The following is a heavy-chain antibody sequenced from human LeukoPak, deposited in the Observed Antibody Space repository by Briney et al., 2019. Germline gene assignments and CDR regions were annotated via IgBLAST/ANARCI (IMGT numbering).Heavy chain of an antibody. D-gene: IGHD3-10*01. Sequence: PGGSLRLSCAASRFTFRNYAMHWVRQAPGKGLEWSAVISSDGTNKDYADSVKGRFTISRDNSKNTQSLQMNSLRAEDMALYYCARGRHLVTSGRDYYYYMDVWGRGTTVAVSS. J-gene: IGHJ6*03. CDR3: ARGRHLVTSGRDYYYYMDV. V-gene: IGHV3-30-3*01. CDR1: RFTFRNYA. CDR2: ISSDGTNK.